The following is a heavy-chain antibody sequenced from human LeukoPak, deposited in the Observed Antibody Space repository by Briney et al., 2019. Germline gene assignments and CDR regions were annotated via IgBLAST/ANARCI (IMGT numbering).Heavy chain of an antibody. V-gene: IGHV1-2*02. D-gene: IGHD1-26*01. Sequence: ASVKVSCKASGYTFTGYYMHWVRQAPGQGLEWMGWINPNSGGTNYAQKFQGRVTMTRGTSISTAYMELSRLRSDDTAVYYCARGEWELGVYAFDIWGQGTMVTVSS. CDR3: ARGEWELGVYAFDI. J-gene: IGHJ3*02. CDR2: INPNSGGT. CDR1: GYTFTGYY.